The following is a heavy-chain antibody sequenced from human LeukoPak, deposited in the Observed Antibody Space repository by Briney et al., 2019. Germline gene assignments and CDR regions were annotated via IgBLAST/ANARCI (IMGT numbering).Heavy chain of an antibody. Sequence: GGSLRLSCAASGFTFSSYWMSWVRQAPGKGLEWVANIKQDGSEKYYVDSVKGRFTVSRDNAKNSLYLQMNSLRGEDTAVYYCMAESSSPWEGYWGQGTLVTVSS. V-gene: IGHV3-7*01. D-gene: IGHD6-6*01. J-gene: IGHJ4*02. CDR1: GFTFSSYW. CDR3: MAESSSPWEGY. CDR2: IKQDGSEK.